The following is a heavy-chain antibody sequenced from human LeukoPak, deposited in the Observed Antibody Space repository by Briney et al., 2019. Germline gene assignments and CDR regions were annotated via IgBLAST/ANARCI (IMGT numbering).Heavy chain of an antibody. J-gene: IGHJ5*02. CDR3: ARDGENPADPNWFDP. D-gene: IGHD7-27*01. CDR1: GGSISSSSYY. CDR2: IYYSGST. V-gene: IGHV4-39*07. Sequence: SETLSLTCTASGGSISSSSYYWGWIRQPPGKGLEWIGSIYYSGSTYYNPSLKSRVTISVDTSKNQFSLKLSSVTAADTAVYYCARDGENPADPNWFDPWGQGTLVTVSS.